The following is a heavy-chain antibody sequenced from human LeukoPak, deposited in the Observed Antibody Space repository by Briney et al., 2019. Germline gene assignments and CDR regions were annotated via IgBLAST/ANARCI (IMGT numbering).Heavy chain of an antibody. Sequence: SETLSLTCTVSGGSISSSSYYWGWIRQPPGKGLEWIGSIYYSGSTYYNPSLRSRVTISADTSKNQFSLKPSSVTAADTAVYYCASRKLGNDYWGQGTLVTVSS. CDR2: IYYSGST. D-gene: IGHD7-27*01. CDR1: GGSISSSSYY. J-gene: IGHJ4*01. CDR3: ASRKLGNDY. V-gene: IGHV4-39*07.